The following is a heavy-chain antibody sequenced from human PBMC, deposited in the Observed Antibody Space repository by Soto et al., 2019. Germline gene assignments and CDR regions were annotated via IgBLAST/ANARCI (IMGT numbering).Heavy chain of an antibody. CDR2: IYYSGST. V-gene: IGHV4-38-2*01. CDR3: ARPSYCGGDCYSEVFDY. J-gene: IGHJ4*02. Sequence: PWGSLRLSCAASGFIFSDYWMAWVRQAPGKGLEWIGSIYYSGSTYYNPSLKSRVTISVDTSKNQFSLKLSSVTAADTAVYYCARPSYCGGDCYSEVFDYWGQGTLVTVSS. CDR1: GFIFSDYW. D-gene: IGHD2-21*01.